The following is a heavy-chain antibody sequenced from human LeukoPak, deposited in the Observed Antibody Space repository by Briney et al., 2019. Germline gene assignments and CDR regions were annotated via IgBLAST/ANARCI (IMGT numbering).Heavy chain of an antibody. CDR2: MNPNSGNT. CDR1: GYTFTSYD. Sequence: ASVKVSCKASGYTFTSYDINWVRQATGQGLEWMGWMNPNSGNTGYAQKFQGRVTMTRNTSISTAYMELSSLRSEDTAVYYCARSSQLLYSSSWYWYYYYYMDVWGKGTTVTVSS. V-gene: IGHV1-8*01. D-gene: IGHD6-13*01. CDR3: ARSSQLLYSSSWYWYYYYYMDV. J-gene: IGHJ6*03.